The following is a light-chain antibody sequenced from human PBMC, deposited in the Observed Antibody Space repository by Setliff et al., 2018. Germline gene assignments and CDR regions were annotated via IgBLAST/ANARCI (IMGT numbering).Light chain of an antibody. CDR1: QTILYTSNNLNY. CDR2: WAS. Sequence: DIVMTQSPDSLVVSLGEKATISCKSSQTILYTSNNLNYLAWYQQKPGQPPKLLIHWASTRESGVPDRFSGSGSGTDFTLTISSLQAEDVAIYYCQQYYSPPRTFGGGTKVDIK. J-gene: IGKJ4*01. V-gene: IGKV4-1*01. CDR3: QQYYSPPRT.